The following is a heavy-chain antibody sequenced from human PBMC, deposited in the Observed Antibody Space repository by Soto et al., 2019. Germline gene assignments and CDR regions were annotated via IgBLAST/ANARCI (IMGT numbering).Heavy chain of an antibody. CDR1: GFTFSSHE. J-gene: IGHJ6*02. Sequence: PGGSLRLSCVVSGFTFSSHEMNWVRQAPGKGPEWVSKISENGGTTSYADSVKGRFTISRDNARDSLYLHMDSLRAEDTAVYYWARDRSLIFAILPYVMDVWRQGTTVTVSS. D-gene: IGHD3-3*01. CDR2: ISENGGTT. V-gene: IGHV3-48*03. CDR3: ARDRSLIFAILPYVMDV.